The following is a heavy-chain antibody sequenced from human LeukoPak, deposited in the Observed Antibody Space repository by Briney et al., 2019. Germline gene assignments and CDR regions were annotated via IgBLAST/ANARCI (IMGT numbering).Heavy chain of an antibody. D-gene: IGHD1-26*01. Sequence: SETLSLTCTVSGGSISSSSYYWGWIRQPPGKGLEWIGSIYYSGSTYYNPSLKSRVTISVDTSKNQFSLKLSSVTAADTAVYYCARDQGVGVHDYWGQGTLVTVSS. CDR1: GGSISSSSYY. CDR2: IYYSGST. V-gene: IGHV4-39*07. CDR3: ARDQGVGVHDY. J-gene: IGHJ4*02.